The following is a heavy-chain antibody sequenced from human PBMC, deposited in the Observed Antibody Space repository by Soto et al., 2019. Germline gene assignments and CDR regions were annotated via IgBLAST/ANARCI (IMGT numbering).Heavy chain of an antibody. CDR1: GFTFSSYA. J-gene: IGHJ6*02. D-gene: IGHD3-9*01. V-gene: IGHV3-23*01. CDR3: VNDEEPDDLADDILTGYYYYYGMDV. CDR2: ISGSGGST. Sequence: PGGSLRLSCAASGFTFSSYAMSWVRQAPGKGLEWVSAISGSGGSTYYADSVKGRFTISRDNSKNTLYLQMNSLRAEDTAVYYCVNDEEPDDLADDILTGYYYYYGMDVWGQGTTVTVSS.